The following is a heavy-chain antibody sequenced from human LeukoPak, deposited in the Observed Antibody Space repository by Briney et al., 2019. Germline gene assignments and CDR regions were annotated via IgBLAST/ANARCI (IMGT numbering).Heavy chain of an antibody. CDR1: GFTFITYS. J-gene: IGHJ4*02. D-gene: IGHD3-10*01. Sequence: GGSLRLSCAASGFTFITYSMNWVRQAPGKGLEWVSSISSSSTYLNYADSVKGRFTISRDNAKNSLYLQMNNLRAEDTAVYYCARRLEGPVMIRGSLAPDSWGQGTLVTVSS. CDR2: ISSSSTYL. CDR3: ARRLEGPVMIRGSLAPDS. V-gene: IGHV3-21*01.